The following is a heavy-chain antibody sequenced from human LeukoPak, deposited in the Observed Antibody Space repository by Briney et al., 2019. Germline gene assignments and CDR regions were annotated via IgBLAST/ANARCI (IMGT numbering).Heavy chain of an antibody. CDR1: GFTFRSYA. CDR2: ISGSGGST. V-gene: IGHV3-23*01. D-gene: IGHD6-19*01. CDR3: AKARVSQWLLDY. Sequence: PGGSLRLSCAASGFTFRSYAMSWVRQAPGKGLEWVSAISGSGGSTYYADSVKGRFTISRDNTKNTLYMQMNSLRDEDTAVYYCAKARVSQWLLDYWGQGTLVTGPS. J-gene: IGHJ4*02.